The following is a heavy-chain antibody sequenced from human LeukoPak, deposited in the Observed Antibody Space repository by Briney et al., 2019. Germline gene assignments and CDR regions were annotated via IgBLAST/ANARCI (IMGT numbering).Heavy chain of an antibody. J-gene: IGHJ4*02. CDR2: IYHSGST. Sequence: SETLSLTCAVSGGSISSSNWWSWIRQPPGKGLEWIGEIYHSGSTNYNPSLKSRVTISVDTSKNQFSLKLSSVTAADTAVYYCASPLRSYDSSGYDYWGQGTLVTVSS. CDR1: GGSISSSNW. CDR3: ASPLRSYDSSGYDY. D-gene: IGHD3-22*01. V-gene: IGHV4-4*02.